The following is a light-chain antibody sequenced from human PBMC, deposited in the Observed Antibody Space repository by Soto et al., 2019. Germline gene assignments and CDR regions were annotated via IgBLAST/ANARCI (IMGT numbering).Light chain of an antibody. V-gene: IGKV1-39*01. Sequence: DIRMTDSPGNLAASGGHRVTKNCRASQSISSYLNWYQQKPGKAPKLLIYAASSLQSGVPSRFSGSGSGTDFTLTISSLQPEDFATYYWQQSYSTPRTIGQGTKVDIK. CDR1: QSISSY. CDR2: AAS. CDR3: QQSYSTPRT. J-gene: IGKJ1*01.